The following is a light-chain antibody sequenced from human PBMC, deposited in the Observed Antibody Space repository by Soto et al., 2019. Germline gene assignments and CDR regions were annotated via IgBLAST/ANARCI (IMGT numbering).Light chain of an antibody. V-gene: IGLV2-14*01. J-gene: IGLJ2*01. Sequence: QSALTQPASVSGSPGQSITISCTGTSSDVGDYNYVSWYQHHPGKAPKLMIYEVSNRPSGISNRFSVSKSGNTASLTISGXXXXXXXXXXXSSYTSSSTLYVIFGGGTKLTV. CDR1: SSDVGDYNY. CDR2: EVS. CDR3: SSYTSSSTLYVI.